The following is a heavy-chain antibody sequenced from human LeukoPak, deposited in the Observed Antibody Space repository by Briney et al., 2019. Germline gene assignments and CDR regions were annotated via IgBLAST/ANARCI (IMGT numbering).Heavy chain of an antibody. V-gene: IGHV3-48*03. CDR2: ISSSGSTI. J-gene: IGHJ4*02. Sequence: GRSLRLSCAASGFTFSSYEMNWVRQAPGKGLEWVSYISSSGSTIYYADSVKGRFTISRDNAKNSLYLQMNSLRAEDTAVYYCARAHPSRSGWYENWGQGTLVTVSS. CDR3: ARAHPSRSGWYEN. CDR1: GFTFSSYE. D-gene: IGHD6-19*01.